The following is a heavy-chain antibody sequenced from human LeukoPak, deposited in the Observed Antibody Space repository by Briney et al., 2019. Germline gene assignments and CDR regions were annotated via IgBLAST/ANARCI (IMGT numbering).Heavy chain of an antibody. J-gene: IGHJ5*02. Sequence: PSETLSLTRTVSGGSISSYYWSWIRQPPGKGLEWIGYIYYSGSTNYNPSLKSRVTISVDTSKNQFSLKLSSVTAADTAVYYCAREVLGYCSGGSCHNWFDPWGQGTLVTVSS. D-gene: IGHD2-15*01. CDR2: IYYSGST. V-gene: IGHV4-59*01. CDR1: GGSISSYY. CDR3: AREVLGYCSGGSCHNWFDP.